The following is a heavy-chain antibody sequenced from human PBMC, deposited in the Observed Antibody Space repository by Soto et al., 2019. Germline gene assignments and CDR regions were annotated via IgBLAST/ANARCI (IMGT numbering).Heavy chain of an antibody. V-gene: IGHV4-4*02. D-gene: IGHD6-13*01. CDR2: VYHSGNT. J-gene: IGHJ4*02. CDR1: GDSISSDKW. Sequence: SETLSLTCAVPGDSISSDKWWSWVRQPPGKGLEWIGEVYHSGNTNYNPSLKSRVIISVDKSKNQFSLKLSSVTDADTAMYYCARGERQQQRDYWGQGTLVTVSS. CDR3: ARGERQQQRDY.